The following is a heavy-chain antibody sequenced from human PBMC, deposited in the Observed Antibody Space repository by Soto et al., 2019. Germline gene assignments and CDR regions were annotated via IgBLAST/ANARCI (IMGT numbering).Heavy chain of an antibody. J-gene: IGHJ4*02. CDR2: ISYDGSNK. V-gene: IGHV3-30-3*01. CDR1: GFTFSSYA. Sequence: QVQLVESGGGVVQPGRSLRLSCAASGFTFSSYAMHWVRQAPGKGLEWVAVISYDGSNKYYADSVKGRFTISRDNSKHTLYLQMNSLRAEDTAVYYCARETYSSGWTPTFDYWGQGTLVTVSS. D-gene: IGHD6-19*01. CDR3: ARETYSSGWTPTFDY.